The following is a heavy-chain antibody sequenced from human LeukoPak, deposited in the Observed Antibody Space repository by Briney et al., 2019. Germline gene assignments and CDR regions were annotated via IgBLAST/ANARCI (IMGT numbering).Heavy chain of an antibody. V-gene: IGHV3-9*01. CDR3: ARDLDPISYYYDSNGYSD. D-gene: IGHD3-22*01. CDR2: ISWNSGYI. Sequence: GGSLRLSCAASGFTFDDYAMHWVRRAPGKGLEWVSGISWNSGYIDYADSVKGRFTISRDNARNSLYLQMNSLRAEDTAVYYCARDLDPISYYYDSNGYSDWGQGTLVTVSS. CDR1: GFTFDDYA. J-gene: IGHJ4*02.